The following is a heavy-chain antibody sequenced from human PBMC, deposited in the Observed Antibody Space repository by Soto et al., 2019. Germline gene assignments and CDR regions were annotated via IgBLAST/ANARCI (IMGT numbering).Heavy chain of an antibody. J-gene: IGHJ5*02. CDR1: GFTLSTYT. CDR3: ARDPHPYITSTANWFDP. CDR2: ISSSSTYI. Sequence: EVQLVQSGGGLVKPGGSLTLSCTASGFTLSTYTMNWVRQTPGKGLEWVSVISSSSTYIHYADSVQGRFTISRDNAKNSLFLQMNSPRADDTGVYYCARDPHPYITSTANWFDPWGQGTLVTVSS. D-gene: IGHD2-2*02. V-gene: IGHV3-21*02.